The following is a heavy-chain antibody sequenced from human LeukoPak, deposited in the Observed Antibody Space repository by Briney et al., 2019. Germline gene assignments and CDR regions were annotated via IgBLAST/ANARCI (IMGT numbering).Heavy chain of an antibody. J-gene: IGHJ4*02. V-gene: IGHV1-69*11. CDR3: ATVAFGVVTRGFDY. D-gene: IGHD3-3*01. CDR2: IIPILGGA. CDR1: GGAFNSNYA. Sequence: ASVKVSCKVSGGAFNSNYAIIWVRQAPGQGLEWMGRIIPILGGAKYAQIFQGRVTITADESTSTAYMELSSLRSEDTAVYYCATVAFGVVTRGFDYWGQGTLVTVSS.